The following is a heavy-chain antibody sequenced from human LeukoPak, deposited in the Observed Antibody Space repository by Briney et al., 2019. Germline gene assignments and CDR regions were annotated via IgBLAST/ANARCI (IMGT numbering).Heavy chain of an antibody. V-gene: IGHV4-38-2*01. CDR1: GYSISSGYY. D-gene: IGHD1-26*01. J-gene: IGHJ4*02. CDR3: ASEIEGATSEFDY. Sequence: SETLSLTCAVSGYSISSGYYWGWIRQPPGKGLEWIGSIYHSGSTYYNPSLKSRVTISVDTSKNQFSLKLSSVTAADTAVYHCASEIEGATSEFDYWGQGTLVTVSS. CDR2: IYHSGST.